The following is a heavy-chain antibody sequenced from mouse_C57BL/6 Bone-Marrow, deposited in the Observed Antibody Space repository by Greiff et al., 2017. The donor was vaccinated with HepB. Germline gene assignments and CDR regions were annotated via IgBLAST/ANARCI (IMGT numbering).Heavy chain of an antibody. CDR2: IDPEDGDT. V-gene: IGHV14-1*01. Sequence: VHVKQSGAELVRPGASVKLSCTASGFNIKDYYMHWVKQRPEQGLEWIGRIDPEDGDTEYAPKFQGKATMTADTSSNTAYLQLSSLTSEDTAVYYCTTFPYDYDGYWGQGTTLTVSS. CDR1: GFNIKDYY. CDR3: TTFPYDYDGY. D-gene: IGHD2-4*01. J-gene: IGHJ2*01.